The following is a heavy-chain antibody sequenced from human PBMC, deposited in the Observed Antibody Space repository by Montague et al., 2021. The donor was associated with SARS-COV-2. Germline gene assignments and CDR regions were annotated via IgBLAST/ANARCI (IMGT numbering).Heavy chain of an antibody. CDR1: GDSISRSHYF. CDR2: IYFTGNT. J-gene: IGHJ3*02. CDR3: ARWGLTNAFDI. Sequence: SETLSLTCSVAGDSISRSHYFWAWIRQPPGMGLEWIVSIYFTGNTYYHPSLNSLFTISIDTSKNHFSLRLSSVTAADSAVFYCARWGLTNAFDIWGLGTMITISS. D-gene: IGHD7-27*01. V-gene: IGHV4-39*02.